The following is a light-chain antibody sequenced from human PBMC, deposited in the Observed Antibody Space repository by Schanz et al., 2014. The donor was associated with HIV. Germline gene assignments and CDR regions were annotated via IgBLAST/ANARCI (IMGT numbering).Light chain of an antibody. CDR3: LHYNDFAST. V-gene: IGKV1-12*01. CDR2: EAS. CDR1: QGISSW. Sequence: DIQMTQSPSSVSASVGDRVTITCRASQGISSWLAWYQHKPGKAPKLLISEASTLESGVPSRFSGTGSGTEFTLTISSLQPDDFATYFCLHYNDFASTFGQGTKLEIK. J-gene: IGKJ2*01.